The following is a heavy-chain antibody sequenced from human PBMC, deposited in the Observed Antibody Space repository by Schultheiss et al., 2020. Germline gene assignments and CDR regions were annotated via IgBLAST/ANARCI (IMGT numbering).Heavy chain of an antibody. D-gene: IGHD1-14*01. Sequence: SETLSLTCTVSGGSISSYYWGWIRQLPGKDLEWIGYILSSGGTYYNPSLESRVTISIDTSKSQFSLEMTSVTAADTAVYYCASIRNHNAAFDVWGQGTVVIVS. CDR2: ILSSGGT. V-gene: IGHV4-59*06. J-gene: IGHJ3*01. CDR3: ASIRNHNAAFDV. CDR1: GGSISSYY.